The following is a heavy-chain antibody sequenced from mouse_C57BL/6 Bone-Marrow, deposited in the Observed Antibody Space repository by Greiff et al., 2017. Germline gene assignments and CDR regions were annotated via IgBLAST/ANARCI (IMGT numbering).Heavy chain of an antibody. J-gene: IGHJ4*01. D-gene: IGHD1-1*01. Sequence: QVQLKQSGAELVRPGASVTLSCKASGYTFTDYEMHWVKQTPVHGLEWIGAIDPETGGTAYNQKFKGKAILTADKSSSTAYMELRGLTSEDSAVYYCTEGTVVAYYYAMDYWGQGTSVTVSS. CDR1: GYTFTDYE. CDR3: TEGTVVAYYYAMDY. V-gene: IGHV1-15*01. CDR2: IDPETGGT.